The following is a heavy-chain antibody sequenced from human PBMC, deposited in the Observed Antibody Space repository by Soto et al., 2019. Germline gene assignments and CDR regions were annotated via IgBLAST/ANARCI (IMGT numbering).Heavy chain of an antibody. D-gene: IGHD2-15*01. J-gene: IGHJ5*02. CDR3: ARGQGYCSGGSCYTDLNWFDP. CDR2: ISSSSSTI. Sequence: GGSLRLSCAASGFTFSSYSMNWVCQAQGKGLEWVSYISSSSSTIYYADSVKGRFTISRDNAKNSLYLQMNSLRDEDTAVYYCARGQGYCSGGSCYTDLNWFDPWGQGTLVTVSS. V-gene: IGHV3-48*02. CDR1: GFTFSSYS.